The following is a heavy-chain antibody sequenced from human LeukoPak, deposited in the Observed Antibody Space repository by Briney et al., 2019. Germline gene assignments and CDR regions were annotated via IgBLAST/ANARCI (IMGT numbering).Heavy chain of an antibody. CDR3: ARDPRGYCSSTSCYTDWYFDL. CDR1: GYTFTSYG. CDR2: IIPIFGTA. D-gene: IGHD2-2*02. J-gene: IGHJ2*01. V-gene: IGHV1-69*05. Sequence: GASVKVSCKASGYTFTSYGISWVRQAPGQGLEWMGGIIPIFGTANYAQKFQGRVTITTDESTSTAYMELSSLRSEDTAVYYCARDPRGYCSSTSCYTDWYFDLWGRGTLVTVSS.